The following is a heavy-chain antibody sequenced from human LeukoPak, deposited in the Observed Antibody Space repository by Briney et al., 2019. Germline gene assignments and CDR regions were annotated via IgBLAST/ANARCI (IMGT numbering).Heavy chain of an antibody. CDR1: GFTFSSYG. CDR2: IPSDGSDK. D-gene: IGHD1-26*01. V-gene: IGHV3-30*18. CDR3: AKGGGSGSYYHGMDL. J-gene: IGHJ6*02. Sequence: PARSLRLSCAASGFTFSSYGMHWVRQAPGKGLELVAVIPSDGSDKYYADSVKGRFTISRDNSKNTLYLQMDSLRDDDTAVYYCAKGGGSGSYYHGMDLWGQGTTVTVSS.